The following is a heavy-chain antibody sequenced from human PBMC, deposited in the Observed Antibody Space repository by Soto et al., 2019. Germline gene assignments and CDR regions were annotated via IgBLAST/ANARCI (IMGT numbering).Heavy chain of an antibody. J-gene: IGHJ4*02. CDR2: VYYSGST. CDR3: ARHPRGDYYDTRGYELCYFDN. CDR1: GGSISSNRDF. V-gene: IGHV4-39*01. D-gene: IGHD3-22*01. Sequence: SETLSLTCTGSGGSISSNRDFWGWIRQPPGKGLEWIGSVYYSGSTYYNPSLMSRASISVDTSRNLFSLSLSSVTAADTAVYYCARHPRGDYYDTRGYELCYFDNWGQGTLVTVSS.